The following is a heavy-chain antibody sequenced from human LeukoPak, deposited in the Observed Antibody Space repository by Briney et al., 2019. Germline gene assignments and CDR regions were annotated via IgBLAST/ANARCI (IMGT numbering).Heavy chain of an antibody. CDR1: GFTFRSYW. D-gene: IGHD3-10*02. Sequence: SGGSLRLSCAASGFTFRSYWMSWVRQAPGKGLEWVAIIHQDGSDKYYVDSVKGRFTISRDNAKNSLYLQMNSLRAEDTAVYYCAELGITMIGGVWGKGTTVTISS. CDR2: IHQDGSDK. J-gene: IGHJ6*04. V-gene: IGHV3-7*01. CDR3: AELGITMIGGV.